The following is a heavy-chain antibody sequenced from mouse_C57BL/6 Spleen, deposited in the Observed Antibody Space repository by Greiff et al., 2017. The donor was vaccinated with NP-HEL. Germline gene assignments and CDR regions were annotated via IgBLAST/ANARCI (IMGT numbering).Heavy chain of an antibody. CDR3: AREYGNYVYWYFDV. V-gene: IGHV1-61*01. CDR1: GYTFTSYL. J-gene: IGHJ1*03. D-gene: IGHD2-10*02. Sequence: VQLQQPGAELVRPGSSVKLSCKASGYTFTSYLMDWVKQRPGQGLEWIGNIYPSDSETHYNQKFKDKATLTVDKSSSTAYMQLSSLTSEDSAVYYCAREYGNYVYWYFDVWGTGTTVTVSS. CDR2: IYPSDSET.